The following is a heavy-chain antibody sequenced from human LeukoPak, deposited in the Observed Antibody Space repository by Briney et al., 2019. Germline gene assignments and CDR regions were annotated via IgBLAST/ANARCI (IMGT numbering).Heavy chain of an antibody. CDR1: GYSSTSYW. Sequence: GESLKISCKGSGYSSTSYWISWVRQMPGKGLEWMGIIYPGDSDTRYSPSFQGQVTISADKSISTAYLQWSSLKASDTAMYYCARRYFDWLSNQYYFDYWGQGTLVTVSS. D-gene: IGHD3-9*01. CDR2: IYPGDSDT. CDR3: ARRYFDWLSNQYYFDY. V-gene: IGHV5-51*01. J-gene: IGHJ4*02.